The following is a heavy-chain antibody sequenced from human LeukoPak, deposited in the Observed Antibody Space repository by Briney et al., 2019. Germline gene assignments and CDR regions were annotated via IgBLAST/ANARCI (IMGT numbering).Heavy chain of an antibody. V-gene: IGHV4-38-2*02. J-gene: IGHJ5*02. D-gene: IGHD1-26*01. Sequence: PSETLSLTCTVSDYSINSGYYWDWIRQPPGKGLEWIGSIYHSGSTYYNPSLKSRVTISVDASKNQFSLKLSSVTAADTAVYYCARDHQWELLPLFEYNWFDPWGQGTLVTVSS. CDR2: IYHSGST. CDR1: DYSINSGYY. CDR3: ARDHQWELLPLFEYNWFDP.